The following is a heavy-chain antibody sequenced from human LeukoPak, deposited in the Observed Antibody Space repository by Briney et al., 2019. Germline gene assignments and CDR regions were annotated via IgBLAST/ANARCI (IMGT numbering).Heavy chain of an antibody. V-gene: IGHV6-1*01. CDR1: GDSVSVKSDV. Sequence: SQTLSLTCAISGDSVSVKSDVWNWIWQSPSRGLEWLGRTYYRSKWINDYATSVKSRIIISPDTSKNQFSLHLNSVTPEDTAVYYCARDADWAYDAFDIWGQGTMVTVSS. J-gene: IGHJ3*02. CDR3: ARDADWAYDAFDI. D-gene: IGHD3-9*01. CDR2: TYYRSKWIN.